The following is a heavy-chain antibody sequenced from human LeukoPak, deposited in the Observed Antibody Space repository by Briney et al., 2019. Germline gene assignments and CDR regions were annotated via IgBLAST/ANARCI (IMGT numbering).Heavy chain of an antibody. D-gene: IGHD3-16*01. J-gene: IGHJ4*02. CDR2: IYYSGST. CDR3: VREGEWALPFDY. V-gene: IGHV4-39*01. CDR1: GGSISTTSYF. Sequence: SETLSLTCTVSGGSISTTSYFWAWIRQPPGKGLEWIGSIYYSGSTYYNPSLKSRVTISVDTSKNQFSLKLSSVIAADTAVYFCVREGEWALPFDYWGQGTLVTVSS.